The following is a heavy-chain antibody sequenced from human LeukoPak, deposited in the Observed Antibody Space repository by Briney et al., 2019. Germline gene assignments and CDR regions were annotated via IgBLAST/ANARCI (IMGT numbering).Heavy chain of an antibody. D-gene: IGHD3-10*01. V-gene: IGHV3-30*02. CDR3: AKDRGISGSLYTFDH. CDR1: GFTFNNYG. Sequence: GGSLTLSCAASGFTFNNYGVQWVRQAPGKGLEWVAFIRYAGSHKYYADSVKGRFTISTDTSKSTLYLQMNSLRAEDTAVYYCAKDRGISGSLYTFDHWGQGTLVTVSP. CDR2: IRYAGSHK. J-gene: IGHJ4*02.